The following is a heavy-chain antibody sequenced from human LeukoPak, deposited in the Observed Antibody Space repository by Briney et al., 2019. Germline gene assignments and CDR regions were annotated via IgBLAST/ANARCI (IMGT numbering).Heavy chain of an antibody. CDR1: GFSFDDHA. CDR3: AKDQGATYFYYMDV. V-gene: IGHV3-9*03. CDR2: ISWNSGVI. J-gene: IGHJ6*03. Sequence: GRSLRLSCTASGFSFDDHAMHWVRQAPGKGLEWLSGISWNSGVIRYADSVKGRFTISRDNAKNSLYLQMNSLRAEDMALYYCAKDQGATYFYYMDVWGKGTTVAASS.